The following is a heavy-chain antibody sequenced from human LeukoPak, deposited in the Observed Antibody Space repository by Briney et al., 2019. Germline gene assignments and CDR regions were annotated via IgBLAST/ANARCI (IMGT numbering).Heavy chain of an antibody. J-gene: IGHJ4*02. Sequence: PSGTLSLTCAVYGGSFSGYYWSWIRQPPGKGLKWIGEINHSGGTNYNPSLKSRVTISVDTSRNQFSLKLSSVTAADTAVYYCARSQGQYDFWSGYYHPYFDYWGQGTLVTVSS. CDR1: GGSFSGYY. CDR3: ARSQGQYDFWSGYYHPYFDY. D-gene: IGHD3-3*01. CDR2: INHSGGT. V-gene: IGHV4-34*01.